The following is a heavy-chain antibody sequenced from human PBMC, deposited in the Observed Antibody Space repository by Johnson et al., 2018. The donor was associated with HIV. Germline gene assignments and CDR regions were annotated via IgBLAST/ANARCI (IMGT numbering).Heavy chain of an antibody. CDR1: GFTFSSYA. CDR2: ISYDGSNK. CDR3: TRLSSLGYPRAFDI. J-gene: IGHJ3*02. Sequence: QMQLVESGGGVVQPGRSLRLSCAASGFTFSSYAMHWVRQAPGKGLEWVAVISYDGSNKYYADSVKGRFTISRDNSKNTLYLQMNSLRAEDTAMYYCTRLSSLGYPRAFDIWCQGTMVTVSS. V-gene: IGHV3-30-3*01. D-gene: IGHD5-18*01.